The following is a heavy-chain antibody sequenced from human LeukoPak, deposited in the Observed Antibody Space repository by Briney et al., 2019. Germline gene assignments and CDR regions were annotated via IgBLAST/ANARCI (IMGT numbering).Heavy chain of an antibody. Sequence: GGSLRLSCAASGFTFDDYAMHWVRQAPGKGLEWVSGISWNSGSIGYADSVKGRFTISRDNAKNSLYLQMDSLRAEDTALYYCAKDSGGYYYYYMDVWGKGTTVTVSS. CDR2: ISWNSGSI. J-gene: IGHJ6*03. CDR3: AKDSGGYYYYYMDV. D-gene: IGHD3-16*01. V-gene: IGHV3-9*01. CDR1: GFTFDDYA.